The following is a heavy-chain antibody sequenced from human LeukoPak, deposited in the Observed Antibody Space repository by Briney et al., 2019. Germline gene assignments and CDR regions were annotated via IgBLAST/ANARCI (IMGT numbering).Heavy chain of an antibody. D-gene: IGHD4-23*01. J-gene: IGHJ4*02. V-gene: IGHV1-24*01. CDR2: FDPEDGET. CDR1: GYTLTELS. CDR3: ATRDSYGGNTDY. Sequence: ASVKVSCKVSGYTLTELSMHWVRQAPGKGLEWMGGFDPEDGETIYAQKFQGRVTMTEDTSTDTAYMELSSLRSEDTAVYYCATRDSYGGNTDYWGQGTLVTVSS.